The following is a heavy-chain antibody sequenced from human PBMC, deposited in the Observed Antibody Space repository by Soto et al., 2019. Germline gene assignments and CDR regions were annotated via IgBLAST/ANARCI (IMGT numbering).Heavy chain of an antibody. V-gene: IGHV3-9*01. Sequence: EVQLVESGGGLVQPGRSLSLSCAASGFNFDDYAMHWVRQPPGKGLEWVAGISWNGESVSYADSVKGRFTISRDNAKNSLSLHMASLRAEDTAFYYCVKDTYLLVGATHFDFWAREPWSPSP. D-gene: IGHD1-26*01. J-gene: IGHJ4*02. CDR2: ISWNGESV. CDR3: VKDTYLLVGATHFDF. CDR1: GFNFDDYA.